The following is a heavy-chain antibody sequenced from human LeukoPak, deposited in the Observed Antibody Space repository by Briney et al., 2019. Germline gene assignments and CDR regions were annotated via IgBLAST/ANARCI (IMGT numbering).Heavy chain of an antibody. Sequence: SGGSLTLSCAASGSTFSSYWMHWVRQAPGKGLVWVSRINSDGSSTSYADSVKGRFTISRDNAKNTLYLQMNSLRAEDTAVYYCARDARGYSGYDYWGQGTLVTVSS. CDR2: INSDGSST. J-gene: IGHJ4*02. D-gene: IGHD5-12*01. V-gene: IGHV3-74*01. CDR3: ARDARGYSGYDY. CDR1: GSTFSSYW.